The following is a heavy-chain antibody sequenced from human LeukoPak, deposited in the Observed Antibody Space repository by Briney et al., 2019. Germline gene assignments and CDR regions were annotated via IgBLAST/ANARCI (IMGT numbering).Heavy chain of an antibody. J-gene: IGHJ5*02. D-gene: IGHD2-2*01. CDR3: ARDTPLAAMPFWFDP. V-gene: IGHV3-7*04. CDR1: GFTFSSYW. CDR2: IKQDGSEK. Sequence: TGGSLRLSCAASGFTFSSYWMSWVRQAPGKGLEWVANIKQDGSEKYYVASVKGRFTISNDNAKNSLYLQMNSLRAEDTAVYYCARDTPLAAMPFWFDPWGQGTLVTVSS.